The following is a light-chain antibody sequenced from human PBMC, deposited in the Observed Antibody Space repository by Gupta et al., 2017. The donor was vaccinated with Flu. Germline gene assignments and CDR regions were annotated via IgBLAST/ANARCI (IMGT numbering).Light chain of an antibody. CDR2: HDA. CDR3: QAWDSGVVV. Sequence: PGQTATITCSGSKLGDKYASWYQQKAGQPPILILYHDAKRPSGIPERFSGSNSGNTATLTVSETQVVDEADYYCQAWDSGVVVFGGGTKLTVL. J-gene: IGLJ2*01. V-gene: IGLV3-1*01. CDR1: KLGDKY.